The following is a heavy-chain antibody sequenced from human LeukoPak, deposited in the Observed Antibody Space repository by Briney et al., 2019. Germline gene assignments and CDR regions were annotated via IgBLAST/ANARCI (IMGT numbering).Heavy chain of an antibody. CDR1: GGTFSSYA. J-gene: IGHJ4*02. CDR3: AIVLRERPMPPHGDH. D-gene: IGHD2-2*01. V-gene: IGHV1-69*01. Sequence: GASVKVSCKASGGTFSSYAISWVRQAPGQGLEWMGGIIPLFRTSNHAQKFQGRVTLTADESTTTAYMELSSLTSEDTAVYYCAIVLRERPMPPHGDHWGQGTLVIVSS. CDR2: IIPLFRTS.